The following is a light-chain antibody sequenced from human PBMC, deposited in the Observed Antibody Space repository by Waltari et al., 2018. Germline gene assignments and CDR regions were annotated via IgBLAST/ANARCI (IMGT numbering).Light chain of an antibody. Sequence: DIVLTQSPAILSLSPGERSCLSCRASQSVTNYFSWYQQKHCQAPRLLIYDTSNRATGIPARFSGSGFGTDFTLTISSLEPEDFAVYYCQQRRDWPLTFGGGTKVEIK. CDR3: QQRRDWPLT. CDR2: DTS. V-gene: IGKV3-11*01. CDR1: QSVTNY. J-gene: IGKJ4*01.